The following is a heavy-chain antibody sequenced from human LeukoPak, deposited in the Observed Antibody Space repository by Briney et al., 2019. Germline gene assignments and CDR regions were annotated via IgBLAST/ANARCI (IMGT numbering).Heavy chain of an antibody. CDR2: ISSSSSYI. J-gene: IGHJ4*02. CDR1: GFTVSSYY. D-gene: IGHD6-13*01. V-gene: IGHV3-21*01. CDR3: ASGRRIAAAGLYYFDY. Sequence: GGSLRLSCAASGFTVSSYYMSWVRQAPGKGLEWVSSISSSSSYIYYADSVKGRFTISRDNAKNSLYLQMNSLRAEDTAVYYCASGRRIAAAGLYYFDYWGQGTLVTVSS.